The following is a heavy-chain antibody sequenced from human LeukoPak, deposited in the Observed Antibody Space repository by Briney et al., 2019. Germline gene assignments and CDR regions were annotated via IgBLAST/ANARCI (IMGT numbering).Heavy chain of an antibody. D-gene: IGHD4-23*01. CDR2: IRYDGSNK. Sequence: PGGSLRLSCAASGFTFSSYGMHWVRQAPGKGLEWVAFIRYDGSNKYYADSVKGRFTISRDNSKNTLYLQINSLRAEDTAVYYCAKERGGNSDYWGQGTLVTVSS. CDR1: GFTFSSYG. J-gene: IGHJ4*02. V-gene: IGHV3-30*02. CDR3: AKERGGNSDY.